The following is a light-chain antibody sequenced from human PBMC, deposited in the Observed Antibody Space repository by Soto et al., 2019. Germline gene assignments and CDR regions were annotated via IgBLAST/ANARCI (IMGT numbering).Light chain of an antibody. CDR3: QQYGGSPFT. V-gene: IGKV3-20*01. Sequence: EIVLTQSPGTLSLSPRERATLSCRASQSIFNNYLAWYQQKPGQAPRPLVYGASFRATGIPDRFSGSGSGKDFTLTISRLEPEDFAVYYCQQYGGSPFTFGQGTRLEIK. J-gene: IGKJ2*01. CDR2: GAS. CDR1: QSIFNNY.